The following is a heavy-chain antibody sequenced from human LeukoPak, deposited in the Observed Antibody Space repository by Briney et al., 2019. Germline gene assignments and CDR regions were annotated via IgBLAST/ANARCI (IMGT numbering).Heavy chain of an antibody. J-gene: IGHJ4*02. CDR1: GGSISSGSYY. V-gene: IGHV4-61*02. CDR3: ARGEAVAGSVDY. D-gene: IGHD6-19*01. CDR2: IYTSGST. Sequence: SQTLYLTCTVSGGSISSGSYYWSWIRQPAGKGLEWIGRIYTSGSTNYNPSLKSRVTISVDTSKNQFSLKLSSVTAADTAVYYCARGEAVAGSVDYWGQGTLVTVSS.